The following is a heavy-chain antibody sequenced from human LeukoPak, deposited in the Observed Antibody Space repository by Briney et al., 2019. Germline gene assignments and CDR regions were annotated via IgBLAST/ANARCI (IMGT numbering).Heavy chain of an antibody. CDR1: GGTFSSYA. Sequence: ASVKVSCKASGGTFSSYAISWVRQAPGQGLEWMGGIIPIFGTANYAQKFQGRVTITADKSTSTAYMELSSLRSEDTAVYYCARASRSKKSFDYWGQGIQVTVSS. CDR2: IIPIFGTA. J-gene: IGHJ4*02. CDR3: ARASRSKKSFDY. V-gene: IGHV1-69*06.